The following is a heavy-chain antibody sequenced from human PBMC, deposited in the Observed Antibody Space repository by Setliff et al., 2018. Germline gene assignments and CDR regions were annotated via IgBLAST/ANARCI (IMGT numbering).Heavy chain of an antibody. D-gene: IGHD1-20*01. V-gene: IGHV4-39*01. J-gene: IGHJ3*02. CDR2: VYHSGNT. CDR3: ARLTDFAESRPNDAFDI. Sequence: PSETLSLTCTVSGGSISSYYWRWIRQYPGKGLDWIGTVYHSGNTFYNPSLKSRVTISVDTSKNQLSLELASVTAADTAVYYCARLTDFAESRPNDAFDIWGQGTMVTVSS. CDR1: GGSISSYY.